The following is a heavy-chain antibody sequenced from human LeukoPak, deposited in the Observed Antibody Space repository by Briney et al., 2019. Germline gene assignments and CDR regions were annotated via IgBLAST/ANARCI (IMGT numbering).Heavy chain of an antibody. CDR3: ARFREDYYDSSGYNWFDP. CDR1: GGSISSGGYY. CDR2: IYYSGST. D-gene: IGHD3-22*01. Sequence: SETLSLTCTVSGGSISSGGYYWSWIRQHPGKGLEWIGNIYYSGSTYYNPSLKSRVTISVDTSKNQFSLKLSSVTAADTAVYYCARFREDYYDSSGYNWFDPWGQGTLVTVSS. V-gene: IGHV4-31*03. J-gene: IGHJ5*02.